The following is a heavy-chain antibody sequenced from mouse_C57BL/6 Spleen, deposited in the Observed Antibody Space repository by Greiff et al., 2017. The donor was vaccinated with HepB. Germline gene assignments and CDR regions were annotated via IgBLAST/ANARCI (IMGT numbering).Heavy chain of an antibody. CDR3: TRRDDTDY. V-gene: IGHV1-59*01. Sequence: VQLQQSGAELVRPGTSVKLSCKASGYTFTNYWMHWVKQRPGQGLEWTGVLDPSDSYTNYNQKFKGKATWTVDTSSSTAYMQLSSLTSEDSAVYYGTRRDDTDYWGQGTTLTVSA. J-gene: IGHJ2*01. D-gene: IGHD2-3*01. CDR1: GYTFTNYW. CDR2: LDPSDSYT.